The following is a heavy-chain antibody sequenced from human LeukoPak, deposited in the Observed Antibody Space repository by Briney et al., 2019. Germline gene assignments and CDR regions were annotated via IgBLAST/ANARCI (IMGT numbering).Heavy chain of an antibody. Sequence: SETLSLTCTVSGGSISSYYWSWIRQPPGKGLEWIGYIYYSGSTNYNPSLKSRVTISVDTSKNQFSLKLSSVTAADTAVYYCARDVGITVADSFDPWGQGTLVTVSS. CDR1: GGSISSYY. V-gene: IGHV4-59*01. CDR3: ARDVGITVADSFDP. D-gene: IGHD6-13*01. CDR2: IYYSGST. J-gene: IGHJ5*02.